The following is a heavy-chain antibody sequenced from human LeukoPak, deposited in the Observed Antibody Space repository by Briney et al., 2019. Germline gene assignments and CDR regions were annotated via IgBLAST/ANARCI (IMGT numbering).Heavy chain of an antibody. V-gene: IGHV4-61*02. D-gene: IGHD3-22*01. CDR3: ARAPKYYYDSCGYSYYYFDY. J-gene: IGHJ4*02. Sequence: PSQTLSLTCTVSGGSISSGSYYWSWIRQPAGKGLEWIGRIYTSGSTNYNPSLKSRVTISVDTSKNQFSLKLSSVTAADTAVYYCARAPKYYYDSCGYSYYYFDYWGQGTLVTVSS. CDR2: IYTSGST. CDR1: GGSISSGSYY.